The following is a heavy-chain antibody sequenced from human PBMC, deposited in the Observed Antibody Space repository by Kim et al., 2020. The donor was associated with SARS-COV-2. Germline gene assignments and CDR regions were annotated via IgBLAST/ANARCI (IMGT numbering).Heavy chain of an antibody. D-gene: IGHD3-3*01. V-gene: IGHV3-11*01. J-gene: IGHJ4*02. CDR3: ARVRKGFVLRFLEWLRGLSFDY. CDR2: ISSSGSTI. CDR1: GFTFSDYY. Sequence: GGSLRLSCAASGFTFSDYYMSWIRQAPGKGLEWVSYISSSGSTIYYADSVKGRFTISRDNAKNSLYLQMNSLRADDTAVYYCARVRKGFVLRFLEWLRGLSFDYWGQGTLVTVSS.